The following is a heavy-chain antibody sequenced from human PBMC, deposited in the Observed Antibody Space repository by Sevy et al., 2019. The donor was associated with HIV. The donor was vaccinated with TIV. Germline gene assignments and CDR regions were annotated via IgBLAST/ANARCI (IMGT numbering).Heavy chain of an antibody. CDR2: ISYDGSNK. Sequence: GGSLRLSCAASGFTFSSYGMRWVRQAPGKGLEWVAVISYDGSNKYYADSVKGRFTISRDNSKNTLYLQMNSLRAEDTAVYYCAKENGIAARLSTYYFDYWGQGTLVTVSS. J-gene: IGHJ4*02. D-gene: IGHD6-6*01. CDR3: AKENGIAARLSTYYFDY. V-gene: IGHV3-30*18. CDR1: GFTFSSYG.